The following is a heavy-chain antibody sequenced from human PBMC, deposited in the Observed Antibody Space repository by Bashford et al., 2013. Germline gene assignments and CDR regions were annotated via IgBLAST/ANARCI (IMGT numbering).Heavy chain of an antibody. CDR2: IIPILGIA. V-gene: IGHV1-69*10. J-gene: IGHJ3*02. Sequence: VASVKVSCKASGGTFSSYAISWVRQAPGQGLEWMGGIIPILGIANYAQKFQGRVTITADKSTSTAYMELSSLRSDDTAVYYCAREGALYFDQTRSEAFDIWGQGTVVTVSS. CDR3: AREGALYFDQTRSEAFDI. D-gene: IGHD3-22*01. CDR1: GGTFSSYA.